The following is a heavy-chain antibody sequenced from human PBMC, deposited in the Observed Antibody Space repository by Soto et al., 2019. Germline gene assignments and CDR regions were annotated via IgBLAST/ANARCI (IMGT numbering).Heavy chain of an antibody. V-gene: IGHV3-30-3*01. CDR1: GFTFSSYA. J-gene: IGHJ4*02. Sequence: GGSLRLSCAASGFTFSSYAMHWVRQAPGKGLEWEAVISYDGSNKYYADSVKGRFTISRDNSKNTLYLQMNSLRAEDTAVYYCARASLRFLEWLLSDYFDYWGQGTLVTVSS. CDR3: ARASLRFLEWLLSDYFDY. D-gene: IGHD3-3*01. CDR2: ISYDGSNK.